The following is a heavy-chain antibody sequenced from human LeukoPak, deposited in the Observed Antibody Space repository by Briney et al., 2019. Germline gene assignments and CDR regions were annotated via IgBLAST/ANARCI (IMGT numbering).Heavy chain of an antibody. D-gene: IGHD3-3*01. CDR3: VRDRRSVGGAAYAFDI. CDR2: ISSYNGNT. Sequence: ASVKVSCKASGYTFTSYGISWVRQAPGQGLEWVGWISSYNGNTKYAEEFQGRVTMATDTSTSTGYMELGSLTSDDTAVYYCVRDRRSVGGAAYAFDIWGQGTMVAVSS. J-gene: IGHJ3*02. V-gene: IGHV1-18*01. CDR1: GYTFTSYG.